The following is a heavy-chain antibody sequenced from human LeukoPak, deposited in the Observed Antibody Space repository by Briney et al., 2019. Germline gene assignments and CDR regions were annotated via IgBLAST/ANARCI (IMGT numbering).Heavy chain of an antibody. Sequence: SVKVSCKASGGTFSSYAISWVRQAPGQGLEWMGGIIPIFGTANYAQKFQGRVTITADESTSTAYMELSSLRSEDTAVYYCAREPDITIFGVVIKGYFDYWGQGTLVTVSS. V-gene: IGHV1-69*13. CDR2: IIPIFGTA. J-gene: IGHJ4*02. CDR1: GGTFSSYA. D-gene: IGHD3-3*01. CDR3: AREPDITIFGVVIKGYFDY.